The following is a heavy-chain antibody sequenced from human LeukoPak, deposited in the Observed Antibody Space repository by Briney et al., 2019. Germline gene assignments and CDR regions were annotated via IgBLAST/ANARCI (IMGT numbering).Heavy chain of an antibody. CDR3: ARDKSGMDV. J-gene: IGHJ6*02. Sequence: GGSLRLSCAASGFTFSSYAMHWVRQAPGKGLEWVAVISYDGSNKYYADSVKGRFTISRDNSKNTLYLQMNSLRAEDTAVYYCARDKSGMDVWGQGTTVTVSS. V-gene: IGHV3-30-3*01. CDR2: ISYDGSNK. CDR1: GFTFSSYA.